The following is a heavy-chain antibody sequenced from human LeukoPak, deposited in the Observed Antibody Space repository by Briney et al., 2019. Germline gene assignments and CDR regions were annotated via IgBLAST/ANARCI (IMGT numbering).Heavy chain of an antibody. CDR3: ALAPNSNWFDF. CDR2: IHYSGSS. Sequence: SETLSLTCSVSGDSTSNFYWNWIRQSPGKGLEWIGNIHYSGSSNYNPSLKSRVTISIDTSRRQFFPKLSSVTAADTAVYYCALAPNSNWFDFWGQGTLVTVSS. J-gene: IGHJ5*01. CDR1: GDSTSNFY. V-gene: IGHV4-59*08. D-gene: IGHD2-8*01.